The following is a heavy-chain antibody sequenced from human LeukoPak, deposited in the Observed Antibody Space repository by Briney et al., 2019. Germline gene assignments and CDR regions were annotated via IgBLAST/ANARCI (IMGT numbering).Heavy chain of an antibody. CDR3: AKCGGSGSYHPVYYYYYYMDV. J-gene: IGHJ6*03. Sequence: SETLSLTCTVSGGSISSSTYYWGWIRQPPGKGLEWIGSIYYSGSTYYNPSLKSRVTISVDTSENQFSLKLSSVTAADTAVYYCAKCGGSGSYHPVYYYYYYMDVWGKGTTVTVSS. CDR2: IYYSGST. CDR1: GGSISSSTYY. D-gene: IGHD3-10*01. V-gene: IGHV4-39*01.